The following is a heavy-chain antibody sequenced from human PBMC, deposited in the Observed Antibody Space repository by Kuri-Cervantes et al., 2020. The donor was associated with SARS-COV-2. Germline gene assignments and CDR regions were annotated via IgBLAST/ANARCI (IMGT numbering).Heavy chain of an antibody. V-gene: IGHV1-18*04. D-gene: IGHD3-22*01. CDR1: GYTFTSYG. Sequence: ASVKVSCKASGYTFTSYGISWVRQAPGQGLEWMGWISAYNGNTNYAQKLQGRVTMTTDTSTSTAYIELRSLRSDDTAVYYCARTTYYYDSSGYFEWFYWFDPWGQGTLVTVSS. CDR3: ARTTYYYDSSGYFEWFYWFDP. J-gene: IGHJ5*02. CDR2: ISAYNGNT.